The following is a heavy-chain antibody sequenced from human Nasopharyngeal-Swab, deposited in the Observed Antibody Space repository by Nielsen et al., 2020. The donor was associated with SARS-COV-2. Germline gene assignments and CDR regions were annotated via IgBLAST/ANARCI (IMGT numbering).Heavy chain of an antibody. V-gene: IGHV4-59*11. J-gene: IGHJ6*02. D-gene: IGHD3-3*01. CDR2: IYYSGST. Sequence: SETLSLTCTVSGGSISSHYWSWIRQPPGKGLEWIGYIYYSGSTNYNPSLKSRVTISVDTSKNQFSLKLSSVTAADTAVYYCARAGDAYDFWSGYPDYYGMDVWGQGTTVTVSS. CDR3: ARAGDAYDFWSGYPDYYGMDV. CDR1: GGSISSHY.